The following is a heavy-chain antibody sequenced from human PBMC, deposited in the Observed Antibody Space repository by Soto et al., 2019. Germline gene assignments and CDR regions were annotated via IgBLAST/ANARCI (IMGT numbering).Heavy chain of an antibody. V-gene: IGHV4-39*01. CDR3: ARHEYCSSTSCLWQQLASFDY. Sequence: TSETLSLTCTVSGGSVDSNRYYWAWIRQPPGKGLEWIGSIFYTGSTYYSPSLKSRVTISVDTSKNQFSLKLSSVTAADTAVYYCARHEYCSSTSCLWQQLASFDYWGQGTLVTVSS. D-gene: IGHD2-2*01. J-gene: IGHJ4*02. CDR2: IFYTGST. CDR1: GGSVDSNRYY.